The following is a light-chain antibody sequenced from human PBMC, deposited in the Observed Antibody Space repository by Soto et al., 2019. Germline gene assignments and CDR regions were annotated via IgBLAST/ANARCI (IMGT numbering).Light chain of an antibody. Sequence: DIQMTQSPSTLSASVGDRVTITCRASQSLSSSLAWYQQKPGKAPKLLIYKASTLESGVPSRFSGSGSGTEFTLAISSLQPDDFATYYCQHYTASPTFGPGTKVEI. CDR2: KAS. J-gene: IGKJ3*01. CDR3: QHYTASPT. V-gene: IGKV1-5*03. CDR1: QSLSSS.